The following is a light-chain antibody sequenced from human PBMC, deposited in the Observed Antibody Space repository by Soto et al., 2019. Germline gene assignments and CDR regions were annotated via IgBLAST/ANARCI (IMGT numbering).Light chain of an antibody. V-gene: IGLV2-14*01. CDR2: EVS. Sequence: QSALTQPASVSGSPGQSITISCTGTSSDVGGYNVVSWYQQHPGKAPKVMIYEVSNRPSGVSNRFSGSKSGNTASLTISGLQAEDEADYYCSSYTTSTTLVLGGGTKLTVL. CDR3: SSYTTSTTLV. J-gene: IGLJ3*02. CDR1: SSDVGGYNV.